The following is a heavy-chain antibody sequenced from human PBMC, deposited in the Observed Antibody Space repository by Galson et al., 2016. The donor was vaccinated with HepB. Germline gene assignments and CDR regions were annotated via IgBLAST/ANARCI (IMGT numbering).Heavy chain of an antibody. CDR2: IDPSDSYT. Sequence: QSGAEVKKPGESLRISCKGSGYRFTSYWITWVRQMPGKGLEWMGRIDPSDSYTNYSPSFQGHVTISADKSTRTANLQWSSLKASDTAIYYCMASLGTPGTTGEYYSRYDMDVWGQGTTVTVSS. CDR3: MASLGTPGTTGEYYSRYDMDV. J-gene: IGHJ6*02. CDR1: GYRFTSYW. V-gene: IGHV5-10-1*01. D-gene: IGHD1-1*01.